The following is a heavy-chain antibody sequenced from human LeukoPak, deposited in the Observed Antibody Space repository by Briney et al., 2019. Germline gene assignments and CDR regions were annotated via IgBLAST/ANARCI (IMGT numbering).Heavy chain of an antibody. V-gene: IGHV4-59*08. Sequence: PSETLSLTCTVSGGSISNYWWSWIRQPPGKGLEWIGYVFDSGSTNYNPSLKSRVTMFEDKSKNQFSLRLYSVTVADTAVYYCARHFAYSSSSYFDYWGQGSLVTLSS. CDR1: GGSISNYW. J-gene: IGHJ4*02. CDR3: ARHFAYSSSSYFDY. CDR2: VFDSGST. D-gene: IGHD6-6*01.